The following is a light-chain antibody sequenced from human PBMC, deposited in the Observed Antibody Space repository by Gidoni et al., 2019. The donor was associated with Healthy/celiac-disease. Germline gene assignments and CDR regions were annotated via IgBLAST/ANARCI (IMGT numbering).Light chain of an antibody. V-gene: IGKV3-11*01. CDR1: QSVSSY. J-gene: IGKJ5*01. CDR3: QQRSNWPRT. CDR2: DAS. Sequence: EIVLTQSPATLSLSPGARATLPCRASQSVSSYLAWYQQKPGQAPRLLIYDASNRATGIPARFSGSGSGTDFTLTISSLEPEDFAVYYCQQRSNWPRTFGQGTRLEIK.